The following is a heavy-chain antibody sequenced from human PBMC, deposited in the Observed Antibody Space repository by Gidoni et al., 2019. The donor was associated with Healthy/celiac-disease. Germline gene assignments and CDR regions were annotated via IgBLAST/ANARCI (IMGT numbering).Heavy chain of an antibody. D-gene: IGHD6-6*01. Sequence: QVQLVESGGGVVQPGRSLRLSCAASGFTFSSYGMHWVRQAPGKGLEWVAVIWYDGSNKYYADSVKGRFTISRDNSKNTLYLQMNSLRAEDTAVYYCAREQRAYSSSSSDYGDYFDYWGQGTLVTVSS. CDR2: IWYDGSNK. CDR3: AREQRAYSSSSSDYGDYFDY. CDR1: GFTFSSYG. V-gene: IGHV3-33*01. J-gene: IGHJ4*02.